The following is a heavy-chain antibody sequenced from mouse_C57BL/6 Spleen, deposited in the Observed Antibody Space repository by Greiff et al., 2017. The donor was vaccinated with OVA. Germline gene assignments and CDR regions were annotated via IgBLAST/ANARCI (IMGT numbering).Heavy chain of an antibody. V-gene: IGHV1-50*01. CDR2: IDPSDSYT. J-gene: IGHJ4*01. Sequence: QVQLKQPGAELVKPGASVKLSCKASGYTFTSYWMQWVKQRPGQGLEWIGEIDPSDSYTNYNQKFKGKATLTVDTSSSTAYMQLSSLTSEDSAVYYCARSMARVGAMDYWGQGTSVTVSS. CDR1: GYTFTSYW. CDR3: ARSMARVGAMDY. D-gene: IGHD1-3*01.